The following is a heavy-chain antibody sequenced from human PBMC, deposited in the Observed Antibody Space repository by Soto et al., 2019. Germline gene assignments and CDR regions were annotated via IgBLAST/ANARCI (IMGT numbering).Heavy chain of an antibody. J-gene: IGHJ6*02. Sequence: QVQLQESGPGLVKPSQTLSLTCTVSGGSISSGGYYWSWIRQHPGKDLGWIGYIYYSGSTYYNPSLKCRVTISVDTSKNQFSLKLSSVTAADTAVYYCARDIVQAYYYGMDVWGQGTTVTVSS. D-gene: IGHD2-8*01. V-gene: IGHV4-31*03. CDR1: GGSISSGGYY. CDR3: ARDIVQAYYYGMDV. CDR2: IYYSGST.